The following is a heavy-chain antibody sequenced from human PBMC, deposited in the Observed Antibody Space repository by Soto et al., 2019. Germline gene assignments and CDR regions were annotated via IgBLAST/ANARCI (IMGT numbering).Heavy chain of an antibody. Sequence: EVQLLESGGGLVQPGWSLRLSCVGSGFFFSSYTMTWVRQAPGKGLEWVSSFSATSENTYYADSVRGRFTISSDNSKNTLFLQMNSLTAEDTAMYYCAKARDQQWVRLPFDYWGQGILVIVSS. CDR2: FSATSENT. V-gene: IGHV3-23*01. CDR3: AKARDQQWVRLPFDY. CDR1: GFFFSSYT. J-gene: IGHJ4*02. D-gene: IGHD6-19*01.